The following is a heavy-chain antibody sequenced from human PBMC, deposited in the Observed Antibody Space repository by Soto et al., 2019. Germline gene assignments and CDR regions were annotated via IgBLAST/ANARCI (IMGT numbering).Heavy chain of an antibody. D-gene: IGHD3-9*01. CDR3: ASPYYDILTGYYYYGMDV. Sequence: GESLKISCKGSGYSFTSYWISWVRQMPGKGLEWMGRIDPSDSYTNYSPSFQGHVTISADKSISTAYLQWSSLKASDTAMYYCASPYYDILTGYYYYGMDVWGQGTTVTVSS. V-gene: IGHV5-10-1*01. J-gene: IGHJ6*02. CDR1: GYSFTSYW. CDR2: IDPSDSYT.